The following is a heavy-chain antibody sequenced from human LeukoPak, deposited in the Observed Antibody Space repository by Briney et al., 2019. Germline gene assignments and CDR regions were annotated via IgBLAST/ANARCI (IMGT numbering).Heavy chain of an antibody. CDR1: GYTFTSYD. Sequence: EASVKVSCKASGYTFTSYDINWVRQATGQGLEWMGWMNPNSGNTGYAQKFQGRVTMTRNTSISTAYMELSSLRSEDTAVYYCARGLGRYLRVKIGEHRDDYWGQGTLVTVSS. V-gene: IGHV1-8*01. J-gene: IGHJ4*02. D-gene: IGHD3-10*01. CDR2: MNPNSGNT. CDR3: ARGLGRYLRVKIGEHRDDY.